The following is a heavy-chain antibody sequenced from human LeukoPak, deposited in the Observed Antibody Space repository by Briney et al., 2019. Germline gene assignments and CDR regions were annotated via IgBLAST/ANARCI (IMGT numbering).Heavy chain of an antibody. CDR3: ARHSMVRGVRPFDY. Sequence: SETLSLTCAVYGGSFSGYYWSWIRQPPGKGLEWIGEINHSGSTNYNPSLKSRVTISVDTSKNQFSLKLSSVTAADTAVYYCARHSMVRGVRPFDYWGQGTLVTVSS. CDR2: INHSGST. D-gene: IGHD3-10*01. CDR1: GGSFSGYY. V-gene: IGHV4-34*01. J-gene: IGHJ4*02.